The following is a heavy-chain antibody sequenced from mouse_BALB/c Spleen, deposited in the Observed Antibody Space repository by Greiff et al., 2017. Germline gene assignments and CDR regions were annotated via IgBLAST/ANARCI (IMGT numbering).Heavy chain of an antibody. Sequence: EVQLVESGGGLVQPGGSRKLSCAASGFTFSSFGMHWVRQAPEKGLEWVAYISSGSSTIYYADTVKGRFTISRDNPKNTLFLQMTSLRSEDSAVYYCARGNYGYWGQGTTLTVSS. CDR3: ARGNYGY. V-gene: IGHV5-17*02. D-gene: IGHD2-1*01. CDR1: GFTFSSFG. CDR2: ISSGSSTI. J-gene: IGHJ2*01.